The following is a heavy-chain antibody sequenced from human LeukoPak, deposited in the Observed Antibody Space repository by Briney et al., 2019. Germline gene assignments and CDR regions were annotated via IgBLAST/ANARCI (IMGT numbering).Heavy chain of an antibody. V-gene: IGHV1-2*02. CDR3: ARDCCHGSYCGGDCITYYYYMDV. Sequence: ASVKVSCKASGYTFTGYYMHWVRQAPGQGLEWMGWINPNSGGTNYAQKFQGRVTMTRDTSISTAYMELSRLRSDDTAVYYCARDCCHGSYCGGDCITYYYYMDVWGKGTTVTVSS. CDR2: INPNSGGT. CDR1: GYTFTGYY. J-gene: IGHJ6*03. D-gene: IGHD2-21*02.